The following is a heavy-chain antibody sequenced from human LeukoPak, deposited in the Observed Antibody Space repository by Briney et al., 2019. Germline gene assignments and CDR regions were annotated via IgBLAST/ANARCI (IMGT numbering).Heavy chain of an antibody. Sequence: SETLSLTCTVSGGSISSGDYYWSWIRQPPGKGLEWIGYIYYSGSTYYNPSLKSRVTIPVDTSKNQFSLKLSSVTAADTAVYSCPRDGGGAAYFDYGARGTRVPVP. CDR2: IYYSGST. CDR3: PRDGGGAAYFDY. CDR1: GGSISSGDYY. D-gene: IGHD3-16*01. J-gene: IGHJ4*02. V-gene: IGHV4-30-4*01.